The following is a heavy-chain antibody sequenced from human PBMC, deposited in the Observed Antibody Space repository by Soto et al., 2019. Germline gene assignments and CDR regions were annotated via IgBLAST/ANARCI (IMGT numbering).Heavy chain of an antibody. J-gene: IGHJ5*02. D-gene: IGHD2-2*01. CDR3: ARARCSSTSCYEGGNWFDL. CDR1: GYTFTGYY. CDR2: INPKSGGT. V-gene: IGHV1-2*04. Sequence: ASVKVSCKASGYTFTGYYMHWVRQAPGQGLEWMGWINPKSGGTNYAQKFQGWVTMTRDTSISTAYMELSRLRSDGTAVYYCARARCSSTSCYEGGNWFDLWGQGTLVTSPQ.